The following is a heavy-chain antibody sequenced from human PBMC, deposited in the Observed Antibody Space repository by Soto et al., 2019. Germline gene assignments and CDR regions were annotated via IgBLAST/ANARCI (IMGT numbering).Heavy chain of an antibody. CDR2: ISGSGGST. V-gene: IGHV3-23*01. CDR1: GFTFSSYA. J-gene: IGHJ5*02. D-gene: IGHD3-9*01. CDR3: AKEERYFDWLPPSDP. Sequence: GGSLRLSCAASGFTFSSYAMSWVRQAPGKGLEWVSAISGSGGSTYYADSVRGRFTISRDNSKNTLYLQMNSLRAEDTAVYYCAKEERYFDWLPPSDPWGQGTLVTVSS.